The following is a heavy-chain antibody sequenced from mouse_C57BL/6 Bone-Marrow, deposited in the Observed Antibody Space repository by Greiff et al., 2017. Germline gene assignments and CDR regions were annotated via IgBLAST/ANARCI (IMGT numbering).Heavy chain of an antibody. V-gene: IGHV1-15*01. D-gene: IGHD1-2*01. CDR1: GYTFTDYE. CDR2: IDPETGGT. J-gene: IGHJ4*01. CDR3: DYGNSYAMDY. Sequence: VQLQQSGAELVRPGASVTLSCKASGYTFTDYEMHWVKQTPVHGLEWIGAIDPETGGTAYNQKFKGKAILTADKSSSTAYMELSSLTSEDSAVYYWDYGNSYAMDYWGQGTSVTVSA.